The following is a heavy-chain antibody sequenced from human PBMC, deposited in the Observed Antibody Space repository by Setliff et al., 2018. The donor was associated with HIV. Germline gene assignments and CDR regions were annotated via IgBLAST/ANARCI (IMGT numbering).Heavy chain of an antibody. Sequence: ASVKVSCKASGYTFTSYAMNWVRQAPGQGLEWMGWTNTNTGNPTYAQGFTGRFVFSLDTSVSTAYLQISSLKAEDTAVYYCARVWDYDILTGYSFDAFDIWGQGTMVTVSS. CDR1: GYTFTSYA. V-gene: IGHV7-4-1*02. CDR3: ARVWDYDILTGYSFDAFDI. D-gene: IGHD3-9*01. CDR2: TNTNTGNP. J-gene: IGHJ3*02.